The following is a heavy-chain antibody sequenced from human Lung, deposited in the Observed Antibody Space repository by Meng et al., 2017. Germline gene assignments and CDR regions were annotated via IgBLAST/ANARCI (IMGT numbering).Heavy chain of an antibody. CDR3: ARGPTTMAHDFDY. J-gene: IGHJ4*02. V-gene: IGHV4-34*01. D-gene: IGHD4-11*01. Sequence: QFRLQQLGAGLLKPSETLSLTCVVSGGSFSDYYWSWIRQPPGKGLEWIGEINHSGSTNYNPSLESRATISVDTSQNNLSLKLSSVTAADSAVYYCARGPTTMAHDFDYWGQGTLVTVSS. CDR1: GGSFSDYY. CDR2: INHSGST.